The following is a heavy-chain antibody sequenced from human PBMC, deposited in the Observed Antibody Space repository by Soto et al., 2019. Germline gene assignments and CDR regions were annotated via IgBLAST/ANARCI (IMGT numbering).Heavy chain of an antibody. CDR1: GFTFSSYG. J-gene: IGHJ6*02. V-gene: IGHV3-30*18. CDR2: ISYDGSNK. CDR3: SKDSYYDFWSGYSDYYYYGMDV. D-gene: IGHD3-3*01. Sequence: PGGSLRLSCAASGFTFSSYGMHWVRQAPGKGLEWVAVISYDGSNKYYADSVKGRFTISRDNSKNTLYLQMNSLRAEDAAVYYCSKDSYYDFWSGYSDYYYYGMDVWGQGTTVTVSS.